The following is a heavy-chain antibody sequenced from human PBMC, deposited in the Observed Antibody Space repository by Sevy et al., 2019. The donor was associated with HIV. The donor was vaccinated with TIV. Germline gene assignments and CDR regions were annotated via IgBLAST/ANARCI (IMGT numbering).Heavy chain of an antibody. CDR2: IKQDGSEK. CDR1: GFTLSTYW. V-gene: IGHV3-7*03. Sequence: GGSLRLSCAASGFTLSTYWMSWVRQAPGKGLEWVANIKQDGSEKYYVGSVKGRFTISRDNAKNSLYLQMNSLRAEDTAVYYYATYSSPYDAFDIWGQGTMVTVSS. CDR3: ATYSSPYDAFDI. D-gene: IGHD6-19*01. J-gene: IGHJ3*02.